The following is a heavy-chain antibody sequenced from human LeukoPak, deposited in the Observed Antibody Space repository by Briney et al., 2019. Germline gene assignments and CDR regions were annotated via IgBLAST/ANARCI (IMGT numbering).Heavy chain of an antibody. CDR1: GFTVSSNY. Sequence: GGSLRLSCAASGFTVSSNYMSWVRQAPGKGLEWVSVIYSGGSTYYADSVKGRFTISRDNSKNTLYLQMNSLRAEDTAIYYCAKDYYYDSNHFDYWGQGTLVTVSS. D-gene: IGHD3-22*01. CDR2: IYSGGST. J-gene: IGHJ4*02. CDR3: AKDYYYDSNHFDY. V-gene: IGHV3-53*01.